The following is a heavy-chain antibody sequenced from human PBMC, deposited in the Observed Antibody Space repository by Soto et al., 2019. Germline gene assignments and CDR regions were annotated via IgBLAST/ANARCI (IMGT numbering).Heavy chain of an antibody. J-gene: IGHJ4*02. D-gene: IGHD2-15*01. CDR3: VRGYPGVVFDY. V-gene: IGHV4-39*01. Sequence: SLPCTVSGDSIRSSDYYLGWVRQPPGKGLEWIGNIYYSGSAPYHPSLKGRVTISVDTSKTRVSLKLNSVPAADPVVYICVRGYPGVVFDYGGQGTRATVSS. CDR1: GDSIRSSDYY. CDR2: IYYSGSA.